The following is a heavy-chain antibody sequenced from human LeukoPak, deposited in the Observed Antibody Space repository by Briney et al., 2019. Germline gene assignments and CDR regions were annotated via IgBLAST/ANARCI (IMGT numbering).Heavy chain of an antibody. CDR1: GFTFSSYA. D-gene: IGHD6-19*01. Sequence: PGGSLRLSCAASGFTFSSYAMSWVRQAPGKGLEWVSAISGSGGSTYYADSVKGRFTISRDNSKNTLYLQMNSLRAEDTAVYYCAKDPSHSSGWYSRLAFDYWGQGTLVTVSS. J-gene: IGHJ4*02. CDR3: AKDPSHSSGWYSRLAFDY. V-gene: IGHV3-23*01. CDR2: ISGSGGST.